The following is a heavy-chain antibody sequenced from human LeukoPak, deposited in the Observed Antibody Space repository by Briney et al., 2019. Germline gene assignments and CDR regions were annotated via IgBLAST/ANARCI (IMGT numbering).Heavy chain of an antibody. J-gene: IGHJ3*02. CDR1: GGSISSYY. Sequence: SETLSLTCTVSGGSISSYYWSWIRQPPGKGLELIGYIYYSGSTNYNPSLKSRVTISVDTSKNQFSLKLSSVTAADTAVYYCARTEVYDSSGFDAFDIWGQGTMVTVSS. CDR2: IYYSGST. V-gene: IGHV4-59*01. CDR3: ARTEVYDSSGFDAFDI. D-gene: IGHD3-22*01.